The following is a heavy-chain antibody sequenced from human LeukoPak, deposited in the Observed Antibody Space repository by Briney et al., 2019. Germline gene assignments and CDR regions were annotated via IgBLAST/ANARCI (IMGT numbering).Heavy chain of an antibody. V-gene: IGHV4-39*01. CDR1: GASITSISDY. Sequence: SEALSLTCTVSGASITSISDYWGWFRQPPGKGLEWIGSIRYSGTTYHSPSLRSRLTMSIDTSKNQFSLKLSSVTAADTAVYHCARHYYGSDVWGYYFDNWGQGTLVAVSS. CDR3: ARHYYGSDVWGYYFDN. CDR2: IRYSGTT. D-gene: IGHD3-22*01. J-gene: IGHJ4*02.